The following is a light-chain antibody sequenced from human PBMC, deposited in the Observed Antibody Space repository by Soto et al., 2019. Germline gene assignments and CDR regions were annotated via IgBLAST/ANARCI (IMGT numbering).Light chain of an antibody. Sequence: QSVLTQPRSVSGSPGQSVTISCTGTSSDVGAYKYVSWYQQHPGKAPKFLIYDVNKRPSGVPDRFSGSKSGNTASLTISGLQVEDEADYYCCSYAGSYTFSVFGTGTKVTVL. J-gene: IGLJ1*01. CDR2: DVN. CDR3: CSYAGSYTFSV. V-gene: IGLV2-11*01. CDR1: SSDVGAYKY.